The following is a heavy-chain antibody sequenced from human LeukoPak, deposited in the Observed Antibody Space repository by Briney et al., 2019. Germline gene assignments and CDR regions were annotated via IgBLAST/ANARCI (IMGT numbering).Heavy chain of an antibody. V-gene: IGHV3-30*18. J-gene: IGHJ3*02. Sequence: GGSLRLSCAASGFTFSSYGMHWVRQAPGKGLEWVAVISYDGSNKYYADSVKGRFTISRVNSKNTLYLQMNSLRAEDTAVYYCAKSTGHSAFDIWGQGTMVTVSS. CDR1: GFTFSSYG. CDR3: AKSTGHSAFDI. CDR2: ISYDGSNK. D-gene: IGHD3-9*01.